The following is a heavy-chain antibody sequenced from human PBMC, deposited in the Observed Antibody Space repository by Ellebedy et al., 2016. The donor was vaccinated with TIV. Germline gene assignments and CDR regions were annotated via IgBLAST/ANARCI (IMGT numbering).Heavy chain of an antibody. CDR1: GFTFSSYA. CDR2: IRGSGGST. Sequence: GGSLRLXXAASGFTFSSYAMSWVRQAPGKGLEWVSAIRGSGGSTYYADSVKGRLTISRDNSKNMLYLQMNSLRAEDTAVYYCAKDRYVGSGYNFYDLWGLGTLVTVSS. J-gene: IGHJ4*02. CDR3: AKDRYVGSGYNFYDL. V-gene: IGHV3-23*01. D-gene: IGHD3-22*01.